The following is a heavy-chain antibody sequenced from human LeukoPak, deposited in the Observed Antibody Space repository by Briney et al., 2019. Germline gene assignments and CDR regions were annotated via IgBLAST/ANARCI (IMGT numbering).Heavy chain of an antibody. Sequence: SETLSLTCTVSGGSISSSSYYWGWIRQPPGKGLEWIGSICYSGSTYYNPSLKSRFTISVDTSKNQFSLKLSSVTAADTAVYYCARRSYDSSGTYYYYYYGMDVWGQGTTVTVSS. CDR3: ARRSYDSSGTYYYYYYGMDV. V-gene: IGHV4-39*01. CDR2: ICYSGST. D-gene: IGHD3-22*01. J-gene: IGHJ6*02. CDR1: GGSISSSSYY.